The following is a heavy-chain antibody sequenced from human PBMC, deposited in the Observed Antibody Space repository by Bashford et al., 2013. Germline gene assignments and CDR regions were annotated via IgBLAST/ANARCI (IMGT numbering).Heavy chain of an antibody. CDR1: GFTFSSYA. J-gene: IGHJ4*02. Sequence: GGPVRLSCAASGFTFSSYAMHWVRQAPGKGLEWVAVISYDGSNKYYADSVKGRFTISRDNSKNTLYLQMNSLRSEDTAVYYCARVKGSYPYFDYWGQGTLVTVSS. CDR2: ISYDGSNK. D-gene: IGHD5-18*01. CDR3: ARVKGSYPYFDY. V-gene: IGHV3-30-3*01.